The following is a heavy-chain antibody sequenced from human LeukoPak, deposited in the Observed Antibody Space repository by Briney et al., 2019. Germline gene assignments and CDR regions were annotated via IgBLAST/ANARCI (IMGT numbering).Heavy chain of an antibody. Sequence: GGSLRLSCTASGFTFGDYAMSWVRQAPGKGLEWVGFIRSKAYGGTTEYAASVKGRFTISRDDCKSIAYLQMNSLKTEDTAVYYCTREAATGYYYGSGDFDYWGQGTLVTVSS. CDR2: IRSKAYGGTT. J-gene: IGHJ4*02. D-gene: IGHD3-10*01. V-gene: IGHV3-49*04. CDR3: TREAATGYYYGSGDFDY. CDR1: GFTFGDYA.